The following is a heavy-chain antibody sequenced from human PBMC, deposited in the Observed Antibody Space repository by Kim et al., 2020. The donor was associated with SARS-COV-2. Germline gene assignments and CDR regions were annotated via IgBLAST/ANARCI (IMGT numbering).Heavy chain of an antibody. CDR1: GGSISSGGYY. Sequence: SETLSLTCTVSGGSISSGGYYWSWIRQHPGKGLEWIGYIYYSGSTYYNPSLKSRVTISVDTSKNQFSLKLSSVTAADTAVYYCASGYFDWFPFDYWGQGTLVTVSS. V-gene: IGHV4-31*03. CDR3: ASGYFDWFPFDY. D-gene: IGHD3-9*01. J-gene: IGHJ4*02. CDR2: IYYSGST.